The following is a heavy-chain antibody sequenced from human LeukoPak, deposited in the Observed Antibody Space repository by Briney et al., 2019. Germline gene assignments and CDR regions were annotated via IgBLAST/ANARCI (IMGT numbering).Heavy chain of an antibody. CDR2: IIPIFGTA. D-gene: IGHD5-18*01. V-gene: IGHV1-69*13. CDR1: GGTFSSYA. CDR3: ASAVDTALVEGDYYYMGV. Sequence: SVKVSCKASGGTFSSYAISWVRQAPGQGLEWMGGIIPIFGTANYAQKFQGRVTITADESTSTAYMELSSLRSEDTAVYYCASAVDTALVEGDYYYMGVWGKGTTVTVSS. J-gene: IGHJ6*03.